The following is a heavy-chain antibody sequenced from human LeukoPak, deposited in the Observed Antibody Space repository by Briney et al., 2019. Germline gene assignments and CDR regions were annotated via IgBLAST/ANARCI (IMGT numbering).Heavy chain of an antibody. D-gene: IGHD3-22*01. CDR1: GYTFTGYY. J-gene: IGHJ3*02. Sequence: ASVKVSCKASGYTFTGYYIHWVRQAPGQGLEWMGWINPNCGGTNYAQKFQGRVTMTRDTSISTAYMELSRLRADGTAVYYCARERNEYYYDSSGYYSDAFDIWGQGTMVTVSS. V-gene: IGHV1-2*02. CDR3: ARERNEYYYDSSGYYSDAFDI. CDR2: INPNCGGT.